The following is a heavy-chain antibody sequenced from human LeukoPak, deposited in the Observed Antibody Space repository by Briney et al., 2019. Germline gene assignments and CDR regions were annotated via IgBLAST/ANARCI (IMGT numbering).Heavy chain of an antibody. CDR3: ARGRVRTGIAAAGTRNWFDP. J-gene: IGHJ5*02. Sequence: SETLSLTCAVYGGSFSGYYWSWIRQPPGKGLEWIGEINHNGSTNYNPSLKSRVTISVDTSKNQFSLKLSSVTAADTAVYYCARGRVRTGIAAAGTRNWFDPWGQGTLVTVSS. CDR2: INHNGST. V-gene: IGHV4-34*01. D-gene: IGHD6-13*01. CDR1: GGSFSGYY.